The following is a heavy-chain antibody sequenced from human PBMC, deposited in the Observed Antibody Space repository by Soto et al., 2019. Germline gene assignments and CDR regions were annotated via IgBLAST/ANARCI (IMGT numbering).Heavy chain of an antibody. J-gene: IGHJ5*02. Sequence: ASVKVSCKASGYTFTSYGISWVRQAPGQGLEWMGWISAYNGDTNYAQKLQGRVTMTTDTSTSTAYMELRSLRSDDTAVYYCATAEPRIAALFNWFDPWGQGTLVTVSS. CDR1: GYTFTSYG. D-gene: IGHD6-13*01. V-gene: IGHV1-18*01. CDR3: ATAEPRIAALFNWFDP. CDR2: ISAYNGDT.